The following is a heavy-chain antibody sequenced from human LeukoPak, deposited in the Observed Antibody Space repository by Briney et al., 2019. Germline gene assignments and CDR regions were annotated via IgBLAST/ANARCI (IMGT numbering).Heavy chain of an antibody. CDR1: GFTFDDYG. Sequence: QAGGSLRLSCAASGFTFDDYGMSWVRQAPGKGLEWVSGINWNGGSTGYADSVKGRFTISRDNAKNTLYLQMNTLRAEDTAVYYCTRRGAASDAFDIWGQGTMVTVSS. CDR3: TRRGAASDAFDI. V-gene: IGHV3-20*04. CDR2: INWNGGST. D-gene: IGHD3-16*01. J-gene: IGHJ3*02.